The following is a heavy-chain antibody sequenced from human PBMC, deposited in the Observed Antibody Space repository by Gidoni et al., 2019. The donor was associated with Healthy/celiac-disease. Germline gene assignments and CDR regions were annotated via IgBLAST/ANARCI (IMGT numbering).Heavy chain of an antibody. CDR1: GFTFSSYA. J-gene: IGHJ4*02. D-gene: IGHD3-16*01. Sequence: EVQLLESGGGLVQPGGSLRLSCAASGFTFSSYAMSWVRQAPGKGLEWVSAISGGSTISRDNSKNTLYLQMNSLRAEDTAVYYCAKDLFGTGWGQGTLVTVSS. CDR2: ISGG. CDR3: AKDLFGTG. V-gene: IGHV3-23*01.